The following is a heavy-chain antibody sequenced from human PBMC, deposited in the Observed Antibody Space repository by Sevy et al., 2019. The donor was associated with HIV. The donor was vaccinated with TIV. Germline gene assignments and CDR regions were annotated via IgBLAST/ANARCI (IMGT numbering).Heavy chain of an antibody. V-gene: IGHV3-48*01. Sequence: GGSLRVSCAASGFTFSSYSMNWVRQAPGKGLEWVSYISSSSSTIYYADSVKGRFTISRDNAKNSLYLQMNSLRAEDTAVYYCARGFNVVVPADFDYWGQGTLVTVSS. CDR3: ARGFNVVVPADFDY. CDR2: ISSSSSTI. D-gene: IGHD2-2*01. J-gene: IGHJ4*02. CDR1: GFTFSSYS.